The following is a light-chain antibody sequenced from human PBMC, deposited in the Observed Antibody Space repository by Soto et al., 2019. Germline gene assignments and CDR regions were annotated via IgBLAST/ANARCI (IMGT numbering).Light chain of an antibody. Sequence: EIVLTQSPGTLSLSPGERATLSCRASQSVSSATYLAWYQQKPGQAPRLLIYGASSRAAGIPDRFSGSGSGTDFTLTISSLEPEDFAMYYFQQYGDSPLTFGGGTKVE. CDR1: QSVSSATY. CDR2: GAS. J-gene: IGKJ4*01. V-gene: IGKV3-20*01. CDR3: QQYGDSPLT.